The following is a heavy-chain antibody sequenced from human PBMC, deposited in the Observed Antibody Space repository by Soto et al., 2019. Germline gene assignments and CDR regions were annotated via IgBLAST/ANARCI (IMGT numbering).Heavy chain of an antibody. V-gene: IGHV3-23*01. CDR1: GFTFSSYA. D-gene: IGHD6-19*01. CDR2: ISGSGGST. CDR3: AKILWVAGTDYYYGMDV. J-gene: IGHJ6*02. Sequence: EVQLLESGGGLVQPGGSLRLSCAASGFTFSSYAMSWVRQAPGKGLEWVSAISGSGGSTYYADSVKGRFTISRDNSKNTLYLQMNSLRAEDTAVYYCAKILWVAGTDYYYGMDVWGQGTTVTVSS.